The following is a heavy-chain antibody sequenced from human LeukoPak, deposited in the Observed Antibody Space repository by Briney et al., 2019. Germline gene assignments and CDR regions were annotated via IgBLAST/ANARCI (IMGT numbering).Heavy chain of an antibody. CDR1: GFTFSSYN. J-gene: IGHJ3*01. CDR2: ISSSSSYI. D-gene: IGHD3-16*02. CDR3: ARDIELST. Sequence: GGSLRLSCAASGFTFSSYNMNWVRQAPGKGLEWVSSISSSSSYIYYADSVRGRFTISRDNAKNSLYLQINSLRAEDTAVYYCARDIELSTWGLGTLVTVSS. V-gene: IGHV3-21*01.